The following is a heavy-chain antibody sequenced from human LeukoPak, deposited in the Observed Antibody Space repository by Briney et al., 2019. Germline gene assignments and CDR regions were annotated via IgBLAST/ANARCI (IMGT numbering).Heavy chain of an antibody. D-gene: IGHD3-10*01. J-gene: IGHJ3*02. CDR3: ARERAQVRGVTSDDDAFDI. CDR1: GYTFTGYY. CDR2: INPNSGGT. Sequence: GASVKVSCKASGYTFTGYYMHWVRQAPGQGREWMGWINPNSGGTNYAQKFQGRVTMTRDTSISTAYMELSRLRSDDTAVYYCARERAQVRGVTSDDDAFDIWGQGTMVTVSS. V-gene: IGHV1-2*02.